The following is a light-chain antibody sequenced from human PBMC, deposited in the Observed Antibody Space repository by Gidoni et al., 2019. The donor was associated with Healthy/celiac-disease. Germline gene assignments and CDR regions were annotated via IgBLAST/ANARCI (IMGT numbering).Light chain of an antibody. V-gene: IGKV1-39*01. CDR1: QSISSY. J-gene: IGKJ2*01. CDR2: AAS. Sequence: DIQMTQSPSSLSASVGDRVTITCRASQSISSYLNWYQQKPGKAPKLLIYAASSLQSGVPSRFSGSGSGTDFTLTISSLQPEDFATYYCQQSYSTPYMYTFGQGTKLETK. CDR3: QQSYSTPYMYT.